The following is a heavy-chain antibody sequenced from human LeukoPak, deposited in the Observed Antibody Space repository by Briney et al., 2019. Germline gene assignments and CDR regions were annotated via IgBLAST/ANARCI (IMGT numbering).Heavy chain of an antibody. CDR2: FDPEDGET. J-gene: IGHJ4*02. CDR3: ATFYDSSGYYGHDY. D-gene: IGHD3-22*01. V-gene: IGHV1-24*01. Sequence: GASVKVSCKVSGYTLTELSMHWVRQAPGKGLEWMGGFDPEDGETIYAQKFQGRATMTEDTSTDTAYMELSSLRSEDTAVYYCATFYDSSGYYGHDYWGQGTLVTVSS. CDR1: GYTLTELS.